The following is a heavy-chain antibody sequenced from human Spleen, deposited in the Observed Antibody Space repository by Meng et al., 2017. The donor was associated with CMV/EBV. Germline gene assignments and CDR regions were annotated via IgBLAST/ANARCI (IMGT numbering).Heavy chain of an antibody. CDR3: AVAARRYYFDY. D-gene: IGHD6-6*01. Sequence: SETLSLTCTVSGGSVSSGSYYWSWIRQPPGKGLEWIGYIYYSGSTNYNPSLKSRVTISVDTSKNQFSLKLSSVTAADTAVYYCAVAARRYYFDYWGQGTLVTVSS. CDR1: GGSVSSGSYY. J-gene: IGHJ4*02. CDR2: IYYSGST. V-gene: IGHV4-61*01.